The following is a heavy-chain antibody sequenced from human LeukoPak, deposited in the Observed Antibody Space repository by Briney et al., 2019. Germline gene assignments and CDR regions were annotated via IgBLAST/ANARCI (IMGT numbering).Heavy chain of an antibody. Sequence: SETLSLTCAVYGGSFSGYYWSWIRQPPGKGLEWIGDINHSGSTNYNPSLKSRVTISVDTSKNQFSLKLSSVTAADTAVYYCARARRYYYVSGSCNWFDPWGQGTLVTVSS. CDR3: ARARRYYYVSGSCNWFDP. CDR1: GGSFSGYY. CDR2: INHSGST. D-gene: IGHD3-10*01. V-gene: IGHV4-34*01. J-gene: IGHJ5*02.